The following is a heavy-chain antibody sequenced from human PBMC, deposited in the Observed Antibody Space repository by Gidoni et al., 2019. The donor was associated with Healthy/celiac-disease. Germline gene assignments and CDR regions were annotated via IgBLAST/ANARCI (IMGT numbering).Heavy chain of an antibody. J-gene: IGHJ6*04. CDR1: GGTFSSYA. CDR2: IIPIFGTA. D-gene: IGHD3-10*01. Sequence: QVQLVQSGAEVKKHGSSVKVSCKASGGTFSSYAISWVRQAPGQGLEWMGGIIPIFGTANYAQKFQGRVTITADESTSTAYMELSSLRSEDTAVYYCADGRYYYGSGSYYKGYYYGMDVWGKGTTVTVSS. V-gene: IGHV1-69*01. CDR3: ADGRYYYGSGSYYKGYYYGMDV.